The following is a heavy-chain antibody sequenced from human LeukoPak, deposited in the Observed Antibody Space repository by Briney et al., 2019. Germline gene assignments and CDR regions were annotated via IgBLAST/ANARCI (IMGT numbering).Heavy chain of an antibody. D-gene: IGHD3-10*01. CDR1: GFSFRTYR. V-gene: IGHV3-74*01. J-gene: IGHJ4*02. Sequence: GGSLRLSCEASGFSFRTYRMHWVRQAPGKGLMWVSSIDSGGTTTPYADSVKGRFTISRDNAKNTLYLQMSSLGAEDTAVYYCARDHSGLGYWGRGTLVTVSS. CDR3: ARDHSGLGY. CDR2: IDSGGTTT.